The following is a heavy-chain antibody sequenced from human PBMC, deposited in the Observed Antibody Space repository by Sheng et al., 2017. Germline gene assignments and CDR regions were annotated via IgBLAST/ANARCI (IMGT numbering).Heavy chain of an antibody. J-gene: IGHJ4*02. D-gene: IGHD1-26*01. CDR3: AKERIVEY. Sequence: EVQLLESGGGLVQPGGSRRDSPVQPLDSPLVSYAMSWVRQAPGKGLEWVSAISASGGSTYYADSVKGRFTISRDKSKDTLYLQMNSLRGEDTAVYYCAKERIVEYWGQGTLVTVSS. V-gene: IGHV3-23*01. CDR1: DSPLVSYA. CDR2: ISASGGST.